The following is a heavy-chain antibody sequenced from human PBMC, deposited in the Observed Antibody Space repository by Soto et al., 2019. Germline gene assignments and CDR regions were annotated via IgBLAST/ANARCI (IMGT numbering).Heavy chain of an antibody. V-gene: IGHV1-18*01. J-gene: IGHJ6*02. D-gene: IGHD3-3*01. Sequence: VASVKVSCKASGYTFTSYGISWVRQAPGQGLEWMGWISAYNGNTNYAQKLQGRVTMTTDTSTSTAYMELRSLRSDDTAVYYCARDGTYYDFWSGPAGRYYYYGMDVWGQGTTVTVSS. CDR2: ISAYNGNT. CDR3: ARDGTYYDFWSGPAGRYYYYGMDV. CDR1: GYTFTSYG.